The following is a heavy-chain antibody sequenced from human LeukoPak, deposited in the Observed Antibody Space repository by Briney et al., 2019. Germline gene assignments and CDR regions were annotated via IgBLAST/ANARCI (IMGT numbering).Heavy chain of an antibody. J-gene: IGHJ4*02. CDR1: GGSLSHYY. CDR3: SRGSDESKTGDY. V-gene: IGHV4-34*01. Sequence: SETLSLTCAIYGGSLSHYYRSWIRQPPGKGLEWVGEIHPSGSTSFNPSLESRVSISKDTSKNQFSLKLTSVTAADTAVYYCSRGSDESKTGDYWGQGTLVTVSS. CDR2: IHPSGST. D-gene: IGHD6-25*01.